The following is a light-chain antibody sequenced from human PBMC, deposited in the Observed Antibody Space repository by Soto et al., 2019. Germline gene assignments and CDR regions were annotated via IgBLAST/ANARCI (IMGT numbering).Light chain of an antibody. CDR1: ETLDSN. CDR3: QQYTDWRT. Sequence: ELVLTQSPATLFVSPGERVSLSCRASETLDSNLAWYQQKPAQAPRLLIYGASPMATGVSDRFSGSGSGTEFTLTISSLQSADFAVYYCQQYTDWRTFGQWTRVEIK. V-gene: IGKV3-15*01. CDR2: GAS. J-gene: IGKJ1*01.